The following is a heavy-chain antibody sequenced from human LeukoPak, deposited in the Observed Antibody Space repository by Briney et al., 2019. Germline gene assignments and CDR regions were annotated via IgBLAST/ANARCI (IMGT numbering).Heavy chain of an antibody. Sequence: PSETLSLTCTVSGVSIRSGSYYWSWIRQPAGKGLEWIGRIYTSGATNYNPSLKSRVTISVGTSKSQFSLKLSSVTAADTAVYYCAREVSDYDILTGWIDYWGQGALVSVSS. J-gene: IGHJ4*02. CDR3: AREVSDYDILTGWIDY. V-gene: IGHV4-61*02. D-gene: IGHD3-9*01. CDR1: GVSIRSGSYY. CDR2: IYTSGAT.